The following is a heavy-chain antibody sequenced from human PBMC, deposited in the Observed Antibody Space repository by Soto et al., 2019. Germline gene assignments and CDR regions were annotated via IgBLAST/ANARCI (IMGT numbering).Heavy chain of an antibody. V-gene: IGHV4-30-2*06. Sequence: QLQLQESGSRLVKPSQTLSLTCAVSGGSISRAGYSWSWIRQSPGKGLEWIGYIYNSGSTFYNPSLKSRLTISVDRPKNQLSVQLNSVTAADTAVYYCASSRVVTTYFDYWGQGTLVTVSS. CDR1: GGSISRAGYS. CDR2: IYNSGST. J-gene: IGHJ4*02. CDR3: ASSRVVTTYFDY. D-gene: IGHD2-21*02.